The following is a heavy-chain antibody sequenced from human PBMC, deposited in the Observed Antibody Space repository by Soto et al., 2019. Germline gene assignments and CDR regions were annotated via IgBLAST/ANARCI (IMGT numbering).Heavy chain of an antibody. CDR2: IYYSGST. D-gene: IGHD2-21*02. J-gene: IGHJ3*02. V-gene: IGHV4-39*01. CDR1: GGSISSSSYY. CDR3: AAPPATAFDAFDI. Sequence: SETLSLTCTVSGGSISSSSYYWGWIRQPPGKGLEWIGSIYYSGSTYYNPSLKSRVTISVDTSKNQFSLKLSSVTAADTAVYYCAAPPATAFDAFDIWGQGTMVTVSS.